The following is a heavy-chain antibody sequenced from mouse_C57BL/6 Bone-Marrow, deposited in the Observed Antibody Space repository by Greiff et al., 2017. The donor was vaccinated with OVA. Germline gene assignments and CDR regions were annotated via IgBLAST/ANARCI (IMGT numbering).Heavy chain of an antibody. D-gene: IGHD1-1*01. CDR3: SRPYYYGSRYGDYDMDN. Sequence: QVQLKESGAELVKPGASVKMSCKASGYSFTSYWITWVKQRPGQGLEWIGDIYPGSGSTNYNEKFKSKATLTVDTSSSTAYMQLSSLTSEDSAVYYYSRPYYYGSRYGDYDMDNWDQGTSVSVTA. J-gene: IGHJ4*01. V-gene: IGHV1-55*01. CDR2: IYPGSGST. CDR1: GYSFTSYW.